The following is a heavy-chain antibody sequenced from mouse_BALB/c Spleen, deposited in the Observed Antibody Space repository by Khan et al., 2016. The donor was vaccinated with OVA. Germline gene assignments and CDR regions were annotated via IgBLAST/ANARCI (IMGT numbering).Heavy chain of an antibody. Sequence: QVQLKESGPGLVAPSQSLSINCTVSGFTLISYGIHWVRQSPEKGLEWLGIIWAGGSTNYNSALMARLSISKDNSKSQVFLKMNSLQTDDTAMYYGARDDGNYVDAMDYWGQGTSVTVSS. CDR3: ARDDGNYVDAMDY. V-gene: IGHV2-9*02. CDR1: GFTLISYG. D-gene: IGHD2-1*01. CDR2: IWAGGST. J-gene: IGHJ4*01.